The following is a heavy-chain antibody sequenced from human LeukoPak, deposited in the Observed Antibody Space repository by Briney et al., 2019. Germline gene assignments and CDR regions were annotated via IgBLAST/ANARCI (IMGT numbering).Heavy chain of an antibody. CDR3: AKPLYGDCPGYGMDV. J-gene: IGHJ6*02. Sequence: PGRSLRLPCAASGFTFSSYGMHWVRQAPGKGLEWVAVVSYDGSNKYYADSVKGRFTISRDNSKNTLYLQMNSLRAEDTAVYYCAKPLYGDCPGYGMDVWGQGTTVTVSS. D-gene: IGHD4-17*01. V-gene: IGHV3-30*18. CDR2: VSYDGSNK. CDR1: GFTFSSYG.